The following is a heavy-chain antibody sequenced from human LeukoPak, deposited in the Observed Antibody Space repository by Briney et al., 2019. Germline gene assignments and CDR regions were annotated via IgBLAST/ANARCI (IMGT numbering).Heavy chain of an antibody. CDR2: IYYSGST. J-gene: IGHJ4*02. CDR3: ARGGDYYDSSGYSYFDY. CDR1: GGSISSYY. V-gene: IGHV4-59*12. D-gene: IGHD3-22*01. Sequence: SETLSLTCTVSGGSISSYYWSWIRQPPGKGLEWIGYIYYSGSTNYNPSLKSRVTISVDTSKNQSSLKLSSVTAADTAVYYCARGGDYYDSSGYSYFDYWGQGTLVTVSS.